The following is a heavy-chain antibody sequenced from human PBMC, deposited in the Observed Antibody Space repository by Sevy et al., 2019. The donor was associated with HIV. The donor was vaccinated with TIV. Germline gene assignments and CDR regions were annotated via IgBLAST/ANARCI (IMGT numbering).Heavy chain of an antibody. CDR1: GFTFSSYA. D-gene: IGHD3-16*01. CDR3: ARKPGGNDAFDI. Sequence: GSLRLSCAASGFTFSSYAMHWVRQAPGKGLEWVAVISYDGSNKYYADSVKGRFTISRDNSKNTLYLQMNSLRAEDTAVYYCARKPGGNDAFDIWGQRTMVTVSS. V-gene: IGHV3-30-3*01. J-gene: IGHJ3*02. CDR2: ISYDGSNK.